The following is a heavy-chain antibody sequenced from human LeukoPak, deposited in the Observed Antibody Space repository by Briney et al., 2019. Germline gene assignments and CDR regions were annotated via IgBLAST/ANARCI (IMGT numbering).Heavy chain of an antibody. D-gene: IGHD2-8*02. CDR2: FDSEDGET. CDR1: GYTLTELS. CDR3: ATSLVALGST. V-gene: IGHV1-24*01. J-gene: IGHJ5*02. Sequence: GASVKVSCEVSGYTLTELSMHWVRQAPGKGLEGMGGFDSEDGETIYAQKFQGRRTMTEDTSTDTAYKELSSLRAEDTAVYYCATSLVALGSTWGQGTLVTVSS.